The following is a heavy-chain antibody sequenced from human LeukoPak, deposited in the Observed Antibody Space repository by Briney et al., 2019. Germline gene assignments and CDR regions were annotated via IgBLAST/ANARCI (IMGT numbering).Heavy chain of an antibody. J-gene: IGHJ4*02. CDR3: ATNRDY. Sequence: GGSLRLSCAASGFTFSSYSMNWVRQAPGKGLEWVSSISSRSSYIYYADSVKGRFTISRDNAKNSLYLQMNSLRAEDTAVYYCATNRDYWGQGTLVTVSS. CDR1: GFTFSSYS. D-gene: IGHD2/OR15-2a*01. V-gene: IGHV3-21*01. CDR2: ISSRSSYI.